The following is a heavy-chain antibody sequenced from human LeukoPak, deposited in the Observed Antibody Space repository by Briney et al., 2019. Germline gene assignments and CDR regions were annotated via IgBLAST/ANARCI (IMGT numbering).Heavy chain of an antibody. D-gene: IGHD3-10*01. Sequence: PGASLRLSCAASGFTFSIYAMSWVRQAPGKGLEWVSAISGRGTTYYADSVKGRFTISRDNSKNTLYLQMNSLRAEDTAVYYCAKDPMIRGSTYDYWGQGTLVTVSS. CDR3: AKDPMIRGSTYDY. J-gene: IGHJ4*02. CDR2: ISGRGTT. V-gene: IGHV3-23*01. CDR1: GFTFSIYA.